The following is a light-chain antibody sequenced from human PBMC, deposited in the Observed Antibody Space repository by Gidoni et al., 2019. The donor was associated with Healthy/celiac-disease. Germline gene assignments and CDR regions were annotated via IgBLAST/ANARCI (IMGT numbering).Light chain of an antibody. J-gene: IGKJ2*01. Sequence: EIVLTQSPGTLSLSPGERATLSCRASQSVSSSYLAWYQQKPGQAPRLLIYGASSRVTGIPDSFSGSGSGTDFTLTISRLEPEDFAVYYCQQYGSSPQTFGQGTKLEIK. CDR1: QSVSSSY. CDR2: GAS. V-gene: IGKV3-20*01. CDR3: QQYGSSPQT.